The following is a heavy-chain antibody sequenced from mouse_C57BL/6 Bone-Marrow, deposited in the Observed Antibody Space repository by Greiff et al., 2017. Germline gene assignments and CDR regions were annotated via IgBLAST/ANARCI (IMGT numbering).Heavy chain of an antibody. V-gene: IGHV1-69*01. D-gene: IGHD3-1*01. Sequence: VQLQQPGAELVMPGASVKLSCKASGYTFTSYWMHWVKQRPGQGLEWIGEIDPSDSYTNYNQKFKGKSTLTVDKSSSTAYLQLSGLTSEDSAVYYCARGGYYLDYWGQGTTLTVSS. J-gene: IGHJ2*01. CDR1: GYTFTSYW. CDR2: IDPSDSYT. CDR3: ARGGYYLDY.